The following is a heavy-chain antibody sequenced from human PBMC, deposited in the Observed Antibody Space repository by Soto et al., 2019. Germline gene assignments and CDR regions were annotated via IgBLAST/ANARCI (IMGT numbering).Heavy chain of an antibody. D-gene: IGHD3-16*02. Sequence: GGSLRLSCAASGFTFSSYAMSWVRQAPGKGLEWLSVISGSGGSTYHADSVKGRFTISRDRSKNTVSLQMDSLRAEDTAVYYCAKDRGIIVKAGDAFDVWGQGTKVTVSS. J-gene: IGHJ3*01. V-gene: IGHV3-23*01. CDR2: ISGSGGST. CDR3: AKDRGIIVKAGDAFDV. CDR1: GFTFSSYA.